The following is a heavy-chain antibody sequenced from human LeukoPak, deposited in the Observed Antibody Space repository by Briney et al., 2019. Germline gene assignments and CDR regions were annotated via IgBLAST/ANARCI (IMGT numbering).Heavy chain of an antibody. Sequence: GRSLTLSCAASGFTFSSYTMNWVRQAPGKGLEWVSYISSRSSTIYYADSVKGRFTISRDNAKNSLYLQMNSLRDEDTAVYYCAREDYYDSSGYSYWGQGTLVTVSS. V-gene: IGHV3-48*02. D-gene: IGHD3-22*01. CDR2: ISSRSSTI. CDR1: GFTFSSYT. CDR3: AREDYYDSSGYSY. J-gene: IGHJ4*02.